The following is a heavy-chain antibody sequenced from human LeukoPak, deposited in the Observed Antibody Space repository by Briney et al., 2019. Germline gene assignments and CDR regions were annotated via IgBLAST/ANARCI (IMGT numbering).Heavy chain of an antibody. D-gene: IGHD1-26*01. CDR3: ARVMVGATHDAFDI. Sequence: GGSLRLSCAASGFTFSTYWMSWVRQAPGKGLEWVANIKQDGSEKYYVDSVKGRFTISRDNAKNSLYLQMNSLRAEDTAVYYYARVMVGATHDAFDIWGQGTMVTVSS. J-gene: IGHJ3*02. CDR1: GFTFSTYW. CDR2: IKQDGSEK. V-gene: IGHV3-7*01.